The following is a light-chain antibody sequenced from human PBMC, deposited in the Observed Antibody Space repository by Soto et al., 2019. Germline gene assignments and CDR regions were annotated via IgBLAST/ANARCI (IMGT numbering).Light chain of an antibody. CDR1: QTIYKY. J-gene: IGKJ5*01. CDR2: AAS. V-gene: IGKV1-39*01. CDR3: QQSYSPVT. Sequence: DIQVSQSPSSLSASVGDRVTITCRASQTIYKYLHWYQQIPGKAPKLLIYAASNLQSGVPSRFSGNGSGTDFTLTITSLQPEDFAIYYCQQSYSPVTFGQGTRLEN.